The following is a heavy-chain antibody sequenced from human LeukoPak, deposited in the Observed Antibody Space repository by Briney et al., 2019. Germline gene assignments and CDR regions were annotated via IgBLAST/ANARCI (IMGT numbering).Heavy chain of an antibody. CDR2: INHSGST. V-gene: IGHV4-34*01. CDR1: GGSFSGYY. D-gene: IGHD3-10*01. CDR3: ARRHYYGSGSYYKRVFDY. J-gene: IGHJ4*02. Sequence: SETLSLTCAVYGGSFSGYYLSWIRQPPGKGLEWIGEINHSGSTNYNPSLKSRVTISVDTSKNQFSLKLNSVTAADTAVYYCARRHYYGSGSYYKRVFDYWGQGTLVTVSS.